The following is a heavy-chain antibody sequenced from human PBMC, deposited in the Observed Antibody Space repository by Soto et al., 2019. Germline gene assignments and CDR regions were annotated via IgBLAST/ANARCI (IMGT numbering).Heavy chain of an antibody. V-gene: IGHV2-5*05. CDR3: AHRNVDFVMGKDNYFDY. CDR2: IYWDGDE. J-gene: IGHJ4*02. CDR1: GFSLSSPGMG. D-gene: IGHD3-16*01. Sequence: QITLKESGPTLVKPTQTLTLTCTFSGFSLSSPGMGVGWIRQTPGKALELLALIYWDGDERYGSSLKHRLTIIKDNSKHQVVHKVTNMDHVDTATYYCAHRNVDFVMGKDNYFDYWGRGTLVTVSS.